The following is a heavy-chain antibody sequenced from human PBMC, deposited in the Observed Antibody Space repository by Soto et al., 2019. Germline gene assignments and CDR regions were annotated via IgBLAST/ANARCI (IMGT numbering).Heavy chain of an antibody. Sequence: QVQLVGSGGGVVQPGRSLRLSCVASGFSFSTYGMHWVRQAPGKGLEWVAVLWYDGIKKYDADSVKGRFTISRDTSKNTLYLQMDSLRAEDTAVYYCARDIGSGWDFDYWGQGTLVTVSS. CDR1: GFSFSTYG. CDR2: LWYDGIKK. CDR3: ARDIGSGWDFDY. V-gene: IGHV3-33*01. J-gene: IGHJ4*02. D-gene: IGHD6-19*01.